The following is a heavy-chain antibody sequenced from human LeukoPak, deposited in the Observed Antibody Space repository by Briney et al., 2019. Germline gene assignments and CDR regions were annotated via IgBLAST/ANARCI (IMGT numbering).Heavy chain of an antibody. V-gene: IGHV4-61*02. CDR3: ARDHPHDSSGYYPLTAFDP. CDR1: GGSISSGSYY. J-gene: IGHJ5*02. CDR2: IYTSGST. Sequence: PSETLSLTCTVSGGSISSGSYYWSWIRQPAGKGLEWIGRIYTSGSTNCNPSLKSRVTISVDTSKNQFSLKLSSVTAADTAVYYCARDHPHDSSGYYPLTAFDPWGQGTLVTVSS. D-gene: IGHD3-22*01.